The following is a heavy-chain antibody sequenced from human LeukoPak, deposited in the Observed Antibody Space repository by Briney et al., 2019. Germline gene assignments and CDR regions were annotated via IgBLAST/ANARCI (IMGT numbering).Heavy chain of an antibody. Sequence: SETLSLTCAVYGGSFSGYYWSWIRQPPGKGLEWIGEINHSGSTNYNPSLKSRVTISVDTSKNQFSLRLSSVTAADTAVYYCARGGYSYGFKAFDLWGQGTKVTVSS. J-gene: IGHJ3*01. V-gene: IGHV4-34*01. CDR3: ARGGYSYGFKAFDL. CDR2: INHSGST. CDR1: GGSFSGYY. D-gene: IGHD5-18*01.